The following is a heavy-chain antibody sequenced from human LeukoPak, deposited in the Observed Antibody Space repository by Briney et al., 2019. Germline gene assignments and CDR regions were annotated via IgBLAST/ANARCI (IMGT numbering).Heavy chain of an antibody. Sequence: ASVKVSCKASGYSFTSYTMHWGRQAPGQGLEWMGWITPSGGTNYPQKFQGRVAITRDTSITTAYMDLSRLTSDDTDVYYCARDVYGDVFAHIEYGGQGALVTVSS. CDR2: ITPSGGT. V-gene: IGHV1-2*02. J-gene: IGHJ4*02. D-gene: IGHD5-24*01. CDR1: GYSFTSYT. CDR3: ARDVYGDVFAHIEY.